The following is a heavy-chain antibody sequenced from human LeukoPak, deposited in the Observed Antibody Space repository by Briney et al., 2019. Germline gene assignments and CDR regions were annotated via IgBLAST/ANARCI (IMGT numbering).Heavy chain of an antibody. V-gene: IGHV3-23*01. D-gene: IGHD1-1*01. CDR2: ISGSGGST. J-gene: IGHJ6*03. Sequence: GGSLRLSCAASGFTFSSYAMSWVRQAPGKGLEWVSAISGSGGSTYYADSVKGRFTISRDNSKNTLYLQMNSLRAEDTAVYYCAKTNDLRKYYYYYYMDVWGKGTTVTVSS. CDR1: GFTFSSYA. CDR3: AKTNDLRKYYYYYYMDV.